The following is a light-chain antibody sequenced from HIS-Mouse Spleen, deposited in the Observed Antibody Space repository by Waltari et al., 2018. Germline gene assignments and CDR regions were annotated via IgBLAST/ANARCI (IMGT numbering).Light chain of an antibody. V-gene: IGLV2-11*01. Sequence: QSALTQPRSVSGSPGQSVTISCTRTSSDVGGYNYVSWYQQHPGKAPKLMIYAVSKRPSGVPDRFSGSKSGNTASLTISGLQAEDEADYYCCSYAGSYTYVFGTGTKVTVL. CDR1: SSDVGGYNY. CDR3: CSYAGSYTYV. J-gene: IGLJ1*01. CDR2: AVS.